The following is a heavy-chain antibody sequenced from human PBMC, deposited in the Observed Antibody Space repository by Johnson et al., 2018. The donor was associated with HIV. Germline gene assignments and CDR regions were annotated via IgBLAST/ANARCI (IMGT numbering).Heavy chain of an antibody. D-gene: IGHD2-8*01. Sequence: VQLVESGGGVVRPGGSLRLSCAASGFTFDDYGMSWVRQAPGKGLEWVSGINWNGGSTGYADSVKGRFTISRDNAKNSLYMQMNSLRAEDTAVYYCARDRGYCTNGVCYYDAFDIWGQGTMVTVAA. V-gene: IGHV3-20*04. CDR1: GFTFDDYG. CDR3: ARDRGYCTNGVCYYDAFDI. CDR2: INWNGGST. J-gene: IGHJ3*02.